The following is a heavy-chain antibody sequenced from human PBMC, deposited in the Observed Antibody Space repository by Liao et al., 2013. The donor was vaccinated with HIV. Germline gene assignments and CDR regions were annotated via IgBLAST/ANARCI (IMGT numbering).Heavy chain of an antibody. CDR1: NGSISSDDYY. CDR2: MYFSGST. CDR3: ARESYCGGDCHYWYFDL. Sequence: QVQLQESGPGLVKSSQTLSLTCTVSNGSISSDDYYWSWIRQPAGKGLEWIGRMYFSGSTNYNPFLKSRVTMSVDTSKNRFSLKLSSVTAADTAVYYCARESYCGGDCHYWYFDLWGRGTLVTVSS. J-gene: IGHJ2*01. V-gene: IGHV4-61*02. D-gene: IGHD2-21*01.